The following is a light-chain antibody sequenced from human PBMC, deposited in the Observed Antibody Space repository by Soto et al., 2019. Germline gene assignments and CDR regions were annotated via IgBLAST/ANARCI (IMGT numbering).Light chain of an antibody. CDR2: EVS. CDR3: CSYVGSSTFRKV. Sequence: QSALTQPASVSGSPGQSITISCTGTSSDVGSYNLVSWYQQHPGKAPKLMIYEVSKRPSGVSNRFPGSKSGNTASLTISGLQAEDEADYYCCSYVGSSTFRKVFGTGTKVTVL. CDR1: SSDVGSYNL. V-gene: IGLV2-23*02. J-gene: IGLJ1*01.